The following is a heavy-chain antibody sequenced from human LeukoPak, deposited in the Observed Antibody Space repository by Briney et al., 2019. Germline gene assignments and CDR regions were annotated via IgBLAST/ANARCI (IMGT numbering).Heavy chain of an antibody. J-gene: IGHJ3*02. D-gene: IGHD1-26*01. CDR1: GYTFANYG. CDR3: ARSGFAVGGTTPVLDI. CDR2: ISPYTSNT. V-gene: IGHV1-18*01. Sequence: GASVKASCKASGYTFANYGVSWVRQAPGQGLEWMGWISPYTSNTNDIQKFQGRVTMTSDTSTSTAYMELRSLRSDDTAVYYCARSGFAVGGTTPVLDIWGQGTMVTVSS.